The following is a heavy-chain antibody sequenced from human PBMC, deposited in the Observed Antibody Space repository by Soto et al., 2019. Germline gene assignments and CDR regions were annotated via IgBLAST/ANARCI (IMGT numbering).Heavy chain of an antibody. V-gene: IGHV1-69*01. D-gene: IGHD1-26*01. Sequence: QVQLEQSGAEVKKSGSSVKVSCKASGATYAFNWVRLAPGQGLEWMGGIIPVFGTPDYAQKFEGRVTITADESTSTSHMELRSLRSEDTAVYYCASHSTIVSKYFDLWGRGTLVTVSS. CDR1: GATYA. J-gene: IGHJ2*01. CDR3: ASHSTIVSKYFDL. CDR2: IIPVFGTP.